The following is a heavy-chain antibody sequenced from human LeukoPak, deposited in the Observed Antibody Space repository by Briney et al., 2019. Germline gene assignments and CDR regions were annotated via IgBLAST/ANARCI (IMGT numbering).Heavy chain of an antibody. CDR3: ARGWRDSSGYSDAFDI. D-gene: IGHD3-22*01. CDR1: GGSISSYY. J-gene: IGHJ3*02. CDR2: IYTSGST. Sequence: SETLSLTCTVPGGSISSYYWSWIRQPPGKGLEWIGYIYTSGSTNYNPSLKSRVTISVDTSKNQFSLKLSSVTAADTAVYYCARGWRDSSGYSDAFDIWGQGTMVTVSS. V-gene: IGHV4-4*09.